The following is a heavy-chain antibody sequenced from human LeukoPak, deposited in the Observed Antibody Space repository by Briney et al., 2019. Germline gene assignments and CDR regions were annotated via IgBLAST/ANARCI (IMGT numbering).Heavy chain of an antibody. J-gene: IGHJ6*03. CDR3: ARGGSVRLGHRGYSYGSWFVGNYYYYMDV. D-gene: IGHD5-18*01. Sequence: GASVKVSCKASGGTFSSYAISWVRQAPGQGLEWMGGIIPIFGTANYAQKFQGRVTITADESTSTAYMELSSLRSEDTAVYYCARGGSVRLGHRGYSYGSWFVGNYYYYMDVWGKGTTVTVSS. V-gene: IGHV1-69*01. CDR2: IIPIFGTA. CDR1: GGTFSSYA.